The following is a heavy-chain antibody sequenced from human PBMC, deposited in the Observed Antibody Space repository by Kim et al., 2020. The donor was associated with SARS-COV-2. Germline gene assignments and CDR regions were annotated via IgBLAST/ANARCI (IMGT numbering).Heavy chain of an antibody. CDR1: GGSFSGYY. CDR2: INHSGST. CDR3: ARGPDLYYYYYGMDV. Sequence: SETLSLTCAVYGGSFSGYYWSWIPQPPGKGLEWIGEINHSGSTNYNPSLKSRVTISVDTSKNQFSLKLSSVTAADTAVYYCARGPDLYYYYYGMDVWGQGTTVTVSS. V-gene: IGHV4-34*01. J-gene: IGHJ6*02.